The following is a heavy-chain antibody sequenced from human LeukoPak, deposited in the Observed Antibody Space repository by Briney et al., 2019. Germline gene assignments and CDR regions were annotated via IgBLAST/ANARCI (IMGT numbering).Heavy chain of an antibody. V-gene: IGHV3-23*01. Sequence: PGGSLRLSCAASGFPFRHYAMDWVRQAPGKGLEWISVISGSGGGTYYADSVKGRFTISKDNSKNMLYLQMNSLRAEDTAVYYCARVYYDSSGDDAFDIWGQGTMVTVSS. J-gene: IGHJ3*02. CDR2: ISGSGGGT. CDR1: GFPFRHYA. CDR3: ARVYYDSSGDDAFDI. D-gene: IGHD3-22*01.